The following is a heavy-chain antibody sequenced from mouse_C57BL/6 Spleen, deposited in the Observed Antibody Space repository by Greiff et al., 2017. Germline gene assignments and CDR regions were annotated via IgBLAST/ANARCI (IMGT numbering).Heavy chain of an antibody. J-gene: IGHJ1*03. D-gene: IGHD2-14*01. CDR3: ARSGGTYCYFDV. V-gene: IGHV1-22*01. CDR1: GYTFTDYN. Sequence: VQLQQSGPELVKPGASVKMSCKASGYTFTDYNMHWVKQSHGKSLEWIGYINPNNGGTSYNQKFKGKATLTVNKSSSTAYMELRSLTSEDSAVYYCARSGGTYCYFDVWGTETTVTVSS. CDR2: INPNNGGT.